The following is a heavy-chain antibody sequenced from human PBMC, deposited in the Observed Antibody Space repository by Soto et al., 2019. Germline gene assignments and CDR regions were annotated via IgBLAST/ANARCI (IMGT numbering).Heavy chain of an antibody. D-gene: IGHD3-22*01. CDR2: IYHSGST. CDR1: GGSISSGGYS. CDR3: ARALSSGYYLTCFDP. J-gene: IGHJ5*02. V-gene: IGHV4-30-2*01. Sequence: KTSETLSLTCAVSGGSISSGGYSWSWIRQPPGKGLEWIGYIYHSGSTYYNPSLKSRVTISVDRSKNQFSLKLSSVTAADTAVYYCARALSSGYYLTCFDPWGQGTLVTVSS.